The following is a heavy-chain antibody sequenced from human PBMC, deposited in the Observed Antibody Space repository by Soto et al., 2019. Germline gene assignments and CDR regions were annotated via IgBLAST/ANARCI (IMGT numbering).Heavy chain of an antibody. D-gene: IGHD3-3*01. CDR3: ARNPLKYSYYDFWSGYFHPSNYYYNMDV. CDR1: GFTFSSYG. V-gene: IGHV3-33*01. J-gene: IGHJ6*03. Sequence: GGSLRLSCAASGFTFSSYGMHWVRQAPGKGLEWVAVIWYDGSNKYYADSVKGRFTISRDNSKNTLYLQMNSLRAEDTAVYYCARNPLKYSYYDFWSGYFHPSNYYYNMDVGGKGTTVTASS. CDR2: IWYDGSNK.